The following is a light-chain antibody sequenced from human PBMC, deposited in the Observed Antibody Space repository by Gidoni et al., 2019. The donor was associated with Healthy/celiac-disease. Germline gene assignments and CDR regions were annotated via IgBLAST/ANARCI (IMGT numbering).Light chain of an antibody. V-gene: IGKV3-20*01. CDR1: QSVSSSY. J-gene: IGKJ2*01. CDR2: GAS. Sequence: EIVFTPSPGTLSLYPRERATRSCMASQSVSSSYLAWYQQKPGPAPRLLIFGASSRATGIPNMCSGSASGTYITLTISRLEPDVCAVYYCQQYGSSLYTFGQGTKLEIK. CDR3: QQYGSSLYT.